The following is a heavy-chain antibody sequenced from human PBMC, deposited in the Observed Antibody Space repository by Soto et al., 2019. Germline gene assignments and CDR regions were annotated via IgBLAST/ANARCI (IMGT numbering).Heavy chain of an antibody. CDR2: ISGSGGST. D-gene: IGHD3-22*01. V-gene: IGHV3-23*01. Sequence: EVQLLESGGGLVQPGGSLRLSCAASGFTFSSHAMSWVRQAPGKGLEWVSAISGSGGSTYYADSVKGRFTISRDNSKNTLYLQMDSLRAEDTAVYYCAKGYYFDGSGYYPTAPFDYWGQGTLVTVPS. J-gene: IGHJ4*02. CDR1: GFTFSSHA. CDR3: AKGYYFDGSGYYPTAPFDY.